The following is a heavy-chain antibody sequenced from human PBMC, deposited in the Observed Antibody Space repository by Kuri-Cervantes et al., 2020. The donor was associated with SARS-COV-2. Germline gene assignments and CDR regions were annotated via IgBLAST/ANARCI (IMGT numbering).Heavy chain of an antibody. Sequence: GSLRLSCAVSGGSISSSNWWSWVRQPPGKGLEWIGEIYHSGSTNYNPSLKSRVTISVDTSKNQFSLKLSSVTAADTAVYYCARAGTIFGVVIQNFDYWGQGTLVTVSS. D-gene: IGHD3-3*01. J-gene: IGHJ4*02. V-gene: IGHV4-4*02. CDR1: GGSISSSNW. CDR2: IYHSGST. CDR3: ARAGTIFGVVIQNFDY.